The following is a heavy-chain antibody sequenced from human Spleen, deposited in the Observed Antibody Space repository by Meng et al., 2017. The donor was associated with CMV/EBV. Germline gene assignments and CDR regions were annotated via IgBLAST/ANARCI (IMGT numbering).Heavy chain of an antibody. J-gene: IGHJ6*02. V-gene: IGHV1-69*10. CDR2: IIPILGIA. CDR3: ARDRHYYYGMDV. Sequence: SVKVSCKASGYTFTAHYFHWVRQAPGQGLEWMGGIIPILGIANYAQKFQGRVTITADKSTSTAYMELSSLRSEDTAVYYCARDRHYYYGMDVWGQGTTVTVSS. CDR1: GYTFTAHY.